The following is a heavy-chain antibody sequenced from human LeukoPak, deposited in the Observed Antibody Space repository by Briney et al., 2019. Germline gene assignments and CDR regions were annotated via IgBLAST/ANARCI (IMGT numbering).Heavy chain of an antibody. CDR3: ARHEVGATPDY. CDR2: IYPGDSDT. Sequence: GASLKISCQGSGYSFTSYWIGWVRQLPGKGLEWMGIIYPGDSDTRYSPSFQGQVTISADKSISTAYLQWSSLKASDTAMYYCARHEVGATPDYWGQGTLVTVSS. V-gene: IGHV5-51*01. CDR1: GYSFTSYW. J-gene: IGHJ4*02. D-gene: IGHD1-26*01.